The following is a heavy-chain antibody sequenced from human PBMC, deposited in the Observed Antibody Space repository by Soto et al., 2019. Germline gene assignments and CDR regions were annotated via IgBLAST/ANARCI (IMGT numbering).Heavy chain of an antibody. CDR1: GFTFSSYA. V-gene: IGHV3-23*01. CDR3: AKGLENWFDP. CDR2: ISGSGGST. J-gene: IGHJ5*02. Sequence: GGSLRLSCAASGFTFSSYAMSWVRQAPGKGLDWVSAISGSGGSTYYADSVKGRFTTSRDNSKNTLYLQMNSLRAEDTAVYYCAKGLENWFDPWGQGTLVTVSS.